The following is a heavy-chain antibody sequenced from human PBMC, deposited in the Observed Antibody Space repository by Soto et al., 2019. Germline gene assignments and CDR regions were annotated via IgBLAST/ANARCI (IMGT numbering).Heavy chain of an antibody. V-gene: IGHV3-74*01. CDR1: GFTFSNHW. Sequence: EVQLVESGGGLVQPGESLRLSCAASGFTFSNHWMHWVRQAPGKGLVWVSHINSDGGITNYADSVRGRFTISRDNAKNTLYLQMHRLSPEVTAVYYCARILYYALVAGQDYWGQGTLVTVSS. D-gene: IGHD3-9*01. CDR3: ARILYYALVAGQDY. J-gene: IGHJ4*02. CDR2: INSDGGIT.